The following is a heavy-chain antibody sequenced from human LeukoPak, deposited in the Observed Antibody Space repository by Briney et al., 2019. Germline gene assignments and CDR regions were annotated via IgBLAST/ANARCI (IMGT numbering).Heavy chain of an antibody. Sequence: GASVKVSCKASGYTFTSYGISWVRQAPGQGLEWMGWISAYNGNTNYAQKLQGRVTMTTDTSTSTAYMELRSLRSDDTAVYYCARGGGTYDSSGYYLGYYMDVWGKGTTVTVSS. CDR2: ISAYNGNT. D-gene: IGHD3-22*01. V-gene: IGHV1-18*01. CDR3: ARGGGTYDSSGYYLGYYMDV. J-gene: IGHJ6*03. CDR1: GYTFTSYG.